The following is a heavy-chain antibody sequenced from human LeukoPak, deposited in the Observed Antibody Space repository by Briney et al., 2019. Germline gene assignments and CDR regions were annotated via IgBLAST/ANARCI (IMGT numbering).Heavy chain of an antibody. D-gene: IGHD3-9*01. J-gene: IGHJ4*02. CDR3: ARHDWLPDY. CDR1: GYRFTSYW. V-gene: IGHV5-51*01. Sequence: LGESLKISCKGSGYRFTSYWIGWVRQMPGKGLEWMGIVYPADSRAGYSPSFQGQVTISVDKSINTAYLQWSSLKASDTAIYYCARHDWLPDYWGQGTLVTVPS. CDR2: VYPADSRA.